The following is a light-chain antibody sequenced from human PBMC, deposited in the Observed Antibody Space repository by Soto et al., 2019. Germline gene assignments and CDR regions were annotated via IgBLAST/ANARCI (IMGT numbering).Light chain of an antibody. V-gene: IGKV1-12*01. J-gene: IGKJ2*01. CDR2: GAS. Sequence: DIQMTQSPSSVSASVGDRVTLTCRASQGISTWLAWYKQKPGKVPKLLIYGASRLQTGVPSRFSDSGSGTDFTLTISSLQPEDFATYYCQQASSLPHTFGQGTRVEIK. CDR3: QQASSLPHT. CDR1: QGISTW.